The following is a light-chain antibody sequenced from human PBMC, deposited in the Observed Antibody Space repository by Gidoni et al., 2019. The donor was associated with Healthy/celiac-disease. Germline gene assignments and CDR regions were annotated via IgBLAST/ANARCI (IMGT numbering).Light chain of an antibody. V-gene: IGLV3-21*02. CDR3: HVGDSFSEPVI. CDR1: NIGRKS. J-gene: IGLJ2*01. CDR2: DDS. Sequence: SYVLTQSPSVSVAPGQTAKIICGGNNIGRKSVHWYQQKPGQAPVLVVYDDSDRPSGIPERVSGSNSGNTATLTISRVEAGDEADYYCHVGDSFSEPVIFGAGTKLTVL.